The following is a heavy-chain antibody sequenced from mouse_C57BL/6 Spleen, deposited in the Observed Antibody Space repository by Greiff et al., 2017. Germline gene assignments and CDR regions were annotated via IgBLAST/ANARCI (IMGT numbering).Heavy chain of an antibody. D-gene: IGHD1-1*01. V-gene: IGHV1-19*01. CDR3: ARRVYYYGSSYFYAMDY. J-gene: IGHJ4*01. CDR2: INPYNGGT. CDR1: GYTFTDYY. Sequence: VKPGASVKMSCKASGYTFTDYYMNWVKQSHGKSLEWIGVINPYNGGTSYNQKVKGKATLTVDKSSSTAYMELNSLTSEDSAVYYCARRVYYYGSSYFYAMDYWGQGTSVTVSS.